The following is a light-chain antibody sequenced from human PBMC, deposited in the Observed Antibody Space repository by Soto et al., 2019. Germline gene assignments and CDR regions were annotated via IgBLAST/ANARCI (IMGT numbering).Light chain of an antibody. CDR2: EGS. CDR3: CSYAGPNTVL. J-gene: IGLJ2*01. Sequence: QSVLTQPASVSGSPGQSITISCTGTSSDVGSHDLVSWYQQHPDKAPKLMIYEGSKRPSGVSNRFSGSTSGNTASLTISGLQTEDEADYYCCSYAGPNTVLFGGGTKLTVL. CDR1: SSDVGSHDL. V-gene: IGLV2-23*01.